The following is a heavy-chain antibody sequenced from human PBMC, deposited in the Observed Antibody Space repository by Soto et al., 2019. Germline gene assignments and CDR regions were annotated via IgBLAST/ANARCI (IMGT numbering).Heavy chain of an antibody. J-gene: IGHJ4*01. CDR2: VKSKTDGGTT. D-gene: IGHD4-17*01. CDR1: GFIFSNAW. CDR3: TTDSYMTNIIVRFDY. V-gene: IGHV3-15*07. Sequence: GGSLRLSCAASGFIFSNAWINWVRQAPGKGLEWVGRVKSKTDGGTTDFAAPAKGRFAISRDDSKNMVYLEMNSLKTEDTAIYYCTTDSYMTNIIVRFDYWAHGNLVTVSS.